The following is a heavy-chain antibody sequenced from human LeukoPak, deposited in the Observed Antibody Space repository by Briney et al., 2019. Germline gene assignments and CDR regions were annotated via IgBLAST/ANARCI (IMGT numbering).Heavy chain of an antibody. V-gene: IGHV4-39*07. D-gene: IGHD3-10*01. CDR1: GGSISSSSYY. CDR3: ARDLPGLFGVRGVIQPPSGAFDI. Sequence: SETLSLTCTVSGGSISSSSYYWGWIRQPPGKGLEWIGSIYYSGSTYYNPSLKSRVTISVDTSKNQFSLKLSSVTAADTAVYYCARDLPGLFGVRGVIQPPSGAFDIWGQGTMVTVSS. J-gene: IGHJ3*02. CDR2: IYYSGST.